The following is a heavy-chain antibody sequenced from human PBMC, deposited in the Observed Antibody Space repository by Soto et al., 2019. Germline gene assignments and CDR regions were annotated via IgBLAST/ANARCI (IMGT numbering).Heavy chain of an antibody. Sequence: QVQLVESGGGVVQPGRSLRLSCAASGFTFSSYAMHWVRQAPGKGLEWVAVISYDGSNKYYADSVKGRFTISRDNSKNTLYLQMNSLRAEDTAVYYCARDIAVAGTVLSYYYGMDVWGQGTTVTVSS. CDR3: ARDIAVAGTVLSYYYGMDV. CDR1: GFTFSSYA. CDR2: ISYDGSNK. D-gene: IGHD6-19*01. J-gene: IGHJ6*02. V-gene: IGHV3-30-3*01.